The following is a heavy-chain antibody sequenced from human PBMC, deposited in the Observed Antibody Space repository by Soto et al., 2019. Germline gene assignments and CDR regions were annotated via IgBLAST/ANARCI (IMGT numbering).Heavy chain of an antibody. CDR3: ARAHAPTLPFDY. D-gene: IGHD2-15*01. Sequence: QVHLQESGPGLVKPLETLSLTCTVSGGSMRNVYWSWIRQPPGKRLEWIGFIFHSGNAKYNPALKCRFTISIDTSKSQFSLSLDSVTASDTAVYFCARAHAPTLPFDYWGLGTLVTVSS. J-gene: IGHJ4*01. CDR2: IFHSGNA. CDR1: GGSMRNVY. V-gene: IGHV4-59*01.